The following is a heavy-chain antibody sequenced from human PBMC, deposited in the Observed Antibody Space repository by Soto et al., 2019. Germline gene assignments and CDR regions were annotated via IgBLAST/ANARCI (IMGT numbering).Heavy chain of an antibody. J-gene: IGHJ6*02. CDR1: GFTFSTYA. CDR2: VSGTGGTT. Sequence: EVQLLESGGGLVQPGGSLRLSCAASGFTFSTYAMNWVRQAPGKGLEWVSSVSGTGGTTYYAASVKCRFTISRDNSKNTLYLQMNSLRAEDTAVYYCAKPPAVASTNCYYYGMDVWGQGTTVTVSS. D-gene: IGHD6-19*01. CDR3: AKPPAVASTNCYYYGMDV. V-gene: IGHV3-23*01.